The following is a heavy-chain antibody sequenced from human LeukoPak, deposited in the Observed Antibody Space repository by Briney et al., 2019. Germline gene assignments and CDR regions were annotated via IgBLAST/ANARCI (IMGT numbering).Heavy chain of an antibody. J-gene: IGHJ5*02. V-gene: IGHV5-51*01. D-gene: IGHD6-13*01. CDR3: ARRRRYSSSWYQAYWFDP. Sequence: GESLKISCKGSGYSFTSYWIGWVRQMPGKGLEWMGIIYPGDSDTRYSPSFQGQVTISADKSISTAYLQWSSLKASDTAMYYCARRRRYSSSWYQAYWFDPWGQGTLVTVSS. CDR2: IYPGDSDT. CDR1: GYSFTSYW.